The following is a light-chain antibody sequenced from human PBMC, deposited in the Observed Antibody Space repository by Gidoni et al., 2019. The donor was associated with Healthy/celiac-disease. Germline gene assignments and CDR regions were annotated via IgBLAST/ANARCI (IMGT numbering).Light chain of an antibody. CDR2: AES. V-gene: IGKV1-39*01. J-gene: IGKJ4*01. Sequence: IQMTQSPSSLSASVGDRVTITCRASQSISSYLNWYQQKPGKAPKLLIYAESSLQSGVPSRFSGSGYGTDLTLTISSRQPEDLATYYCQQSYSTPLTFGGGTKVEIK. CDR3: QQSYSTPLT. CDR1: QSISSY.